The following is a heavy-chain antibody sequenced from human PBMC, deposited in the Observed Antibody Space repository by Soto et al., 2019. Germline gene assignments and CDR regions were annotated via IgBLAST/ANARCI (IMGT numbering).Heavy chain of an antibody. V-gene: IGHV1-69*06. D-gene: IGHD3-10*01. Sequence: QVQLVQSGAEVKKAGSSVKVSCKASGDTLNNYALSWVRQAPGEGLEWMGGIIPMFGTPNYAQKFQGRVTISADKSTSTVYMELSRLRSENTAVYFCAREQVSGTYFPYWGQGTPVTVSS. J-gene: IGHJ4*02. CDR3: AREQVSGTYFPY. CDR1: GDTLNNYA. CDR2: IIPMFGTP.